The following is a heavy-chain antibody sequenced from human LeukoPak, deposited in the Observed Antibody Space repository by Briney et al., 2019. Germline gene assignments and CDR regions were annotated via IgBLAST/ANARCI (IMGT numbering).Heavy chain of an antibody. CDR2: ISGSGGST. J-gene: IGHJ4*02. CDR3: AKDRRTYYFDSSGYLDPPYFDY. Sequence: PGGSLRLSCAASGFTFSSYAMSWVRQAPGKGLEWVSAISGSGGSTYYADSVKGRFTISRDNSKNTLYLQMNSLRAEDTAVYYCAKDRRTYYFDSSGYLDPPYFDYWGQGTLVTVSS. V-gene: IGHV3-23*01. D-gene: IGHD3-22*01. CDR1: GFTFSSYA.